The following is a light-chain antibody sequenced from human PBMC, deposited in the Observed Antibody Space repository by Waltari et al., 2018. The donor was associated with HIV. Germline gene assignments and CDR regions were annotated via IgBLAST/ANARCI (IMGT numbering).Light chain of an antibody. V-gene: IGLV2-11*01. Sequence: QSALTQPRSVSGSPGQSVTIACLGVYNHVSWYRQHPGKAPNLLISDVTQRPSGLPDRFSASKSGYTASLTISGLQADDEADYCCCSDAGNYMVFGGGTKVTVL. CDR3: CSDAGNYMV. CDR2: DVT. J-gene: IGLJ2*01. CDR1: GVYNH.